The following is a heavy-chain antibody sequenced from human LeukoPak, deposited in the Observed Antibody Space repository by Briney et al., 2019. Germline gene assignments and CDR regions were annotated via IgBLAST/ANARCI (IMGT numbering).Heavy chain of an antibody. Sequence: PSETLSLTCTVSGGSISSSSYYWGWIRQPPGKGLEWIGSIYHSGSSYYNPSLKSRVSISVDTSKNQFSLKLSSVTAADTAVYYCARDSPHYYDSSGYHYDAFDIWGQGTMVTVSS. J-gene: IGHJ3*02. CDR1: GGSISSSSYY. V-gene: IGHV4-39*07. CDR3: ARDSPHYYDSSGYHYDAFDI. D-gene: IGHD3-22*01. CDR2: IYHSGSS.